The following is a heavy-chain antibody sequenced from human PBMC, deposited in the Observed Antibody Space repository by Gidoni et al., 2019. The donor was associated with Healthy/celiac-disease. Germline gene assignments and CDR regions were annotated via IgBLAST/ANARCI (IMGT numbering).Heavy chain of an antibody. CDR3: ARSSIAGAGTEG. CDR2: IYHSGST. V-gene: IGHV4-4*02. D-gene: IGHD6-19*01. Sequence: QVQLQESGPGLVKPSGTLSLTCADSVGSISISNWWSWVRQPPGKGREWIGEIYHSGSTNENPSLKCRVTISVDRSKNQFSLKLSSVTAADTALYYLARSSIAGAGTEGWGQGTLVTVSS. J-gene: IGHJ4*02. CDR1: VGSISISNW.